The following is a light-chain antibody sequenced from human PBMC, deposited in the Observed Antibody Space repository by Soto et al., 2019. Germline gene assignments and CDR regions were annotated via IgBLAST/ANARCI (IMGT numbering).Light chain of an antibody. V-gene: IGKV3-15*01. CDR1: QSVSSN. CDR2: GAS. CDR3: QQYNNWPPYT. Sequence: EIVMTQSPATLSVSQGERATLSCRASQSVSSNLAWYQQKPGQAPRLVIYGASTRATGFPARFSGSGSGTEFTLTISSLQPEDFAVYYCQQYNNWPPYTFGQGTKVDIK. J-gene: IGKJ2*01.